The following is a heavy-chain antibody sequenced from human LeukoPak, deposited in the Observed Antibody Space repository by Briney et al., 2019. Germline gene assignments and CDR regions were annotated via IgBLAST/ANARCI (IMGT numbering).Heavy chain of an antibody. J-gene: IGHJ4*02. CDR3: AKGSRNSRPYHFDF. D-gene: IGHD1-14*01. CDR2: ITYSGGDT. Sequence: GGSLRLSCAASGFSFNDYAMSWVRQAPGEGLEWVSAITYSGGDTYHADSVKGRFTISRDNSKNPLYLQMNSLRVEDTAVYFCAKGSRNSRPYHFDFWGQGILVIVSS. CDR1: GFSFNDYA. V-gene: IGHV3-23*01.